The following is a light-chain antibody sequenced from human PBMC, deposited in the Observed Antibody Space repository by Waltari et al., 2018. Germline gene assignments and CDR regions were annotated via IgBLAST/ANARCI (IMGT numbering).Light chain of an antibody. Sequence: QLVLTQSPSASASLGASVKLPCTLSSGHSSNVIAWLQQQPEKGPRYLMKVNSDGRHSKGDKIPDRFSGSSSGAEHYLTISSLQSEDEADYYCQTEGHGTWVFGGGTKLTVL. V-gene: IGLV4-69*01. CDR2: VNSDGRH. CDR3: QTEGHGTWV. CDR1: SGHSSNV. J-gene: IGLJ3*02.